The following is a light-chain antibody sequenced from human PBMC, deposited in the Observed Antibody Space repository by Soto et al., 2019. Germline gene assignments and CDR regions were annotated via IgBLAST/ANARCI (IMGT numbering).Light chain of an antibody. CDR1: SGHSSYA. V-gene: IGLV4-69*01. Sequence: QPVLTQSPSAFASLGASVKLTCTLSSGHSSYAIAWHQQQPEKGPRYLMKLNSDGSHSKGDGIPDRFSGSSSGAERYLTISSLQSEDEADYYCQTWGTGIWVFGGGTKLTVL. CDR2: LNSDGSH. CDR3: QTWGTGIWV. J-gene: IGLJ3*02.